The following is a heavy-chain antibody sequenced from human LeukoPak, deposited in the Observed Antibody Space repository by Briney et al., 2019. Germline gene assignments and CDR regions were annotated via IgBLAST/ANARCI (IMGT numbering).Heavy chain of an antibody. CDR2: INHSGST. CDR1: GGSFSGYY. CDR3: ARDQGDYYDSSGYPGGY. Sequence: SETLSLTCAVYGGSFSGYYWSWIRQPPGKGLEWIGEINHSGSTNYNPSLKSRVTISVDTSKNQFSLKLSSVTAADTAVYYCARDQGDYYDSSGYPGGYWGQGTLVTVSS. D-gene: IGHD3-22*01. V-gene: IGHV4-34*01. J-gene: IGHJ4*02.